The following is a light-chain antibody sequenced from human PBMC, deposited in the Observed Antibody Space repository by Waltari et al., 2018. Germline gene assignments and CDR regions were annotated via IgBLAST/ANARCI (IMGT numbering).Light chain of an antibody. J-gene: IGLJ1*01. CDR3: SSYAGSNNYV. CDR2: DVT. Sequence: STLPQPPSAPGSPGQSVTTSCTGTRSAVAGYNFLTWYQHTPGKATKLMIYDVTKRPSGVPDRFSASKSGNTASLTVSGLQADDEADYYCSSYAGSNNYVFGSGTKVTVL. CDR1: RSAVAGYNF. V-gene: IGLV2-8*01.